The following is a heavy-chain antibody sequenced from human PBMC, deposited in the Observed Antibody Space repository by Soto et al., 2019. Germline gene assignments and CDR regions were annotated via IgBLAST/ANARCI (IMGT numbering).Heavy chain of an antibody. V-gene: IGHV1-69*06. CDR1: GGTLSSYS. Sequence: QVQLVQSGAEVKKPGSSVKVSCKASGGTLSSYSINWVRQAPGQGLEWMGGIIPVFGSPSYAQKLQGRVTITADKSTTTAYMEVSTLRSEDTAVYYCARLRGNQLTGETYYYYGMEVWGQGTTVTVSS. D-gene: IGHD7-27*01. CDR3: ARLRGNQLTGETYYYYGMEV. CDR2: IIPVFGSP. J-gene: IGHJ6*02.